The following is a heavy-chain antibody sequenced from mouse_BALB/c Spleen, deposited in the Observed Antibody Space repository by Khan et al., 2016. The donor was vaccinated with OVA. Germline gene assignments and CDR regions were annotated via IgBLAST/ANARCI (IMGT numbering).Heavy chain of an antibody. D-gene: IGHD2-3*01. V-gene: IGHV1-69*01. CDR3: TREGVDGSSFAF. Sequence: QVQLQQSGTELVRPGASVKLSCKASGYTFTNSWIHWVKQRPGQGLEWIGNIYPSDSYINNTQKFRDRSTLTVDKSSTTAYMHLSSPTSEDTAVCDCTREGVDGSSFAFWGQGTLVTVSA. CDR2: IYPSDSYI. J-gene: IGHJ3*01. CDR1: GYTFTNSW.